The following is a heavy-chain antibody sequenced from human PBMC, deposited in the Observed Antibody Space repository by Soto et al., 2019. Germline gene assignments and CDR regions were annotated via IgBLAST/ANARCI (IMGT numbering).Heavy chain of an antibody. J-gene: IGHJ4*02. D-gene: IGHD5-12*01. V-gene: IGHV1-3*01. CDR1: GYTFTSYA. CDR3: ARPYRGYDYVGIFDY. Sequence: QVQLVQSGAEVKKPGDSVKVSCKASGYTFTSYALPWVRQAPGQRLERMGWINAGNGNTKYSQKFKGRVTITRVTYASTADMELSSLRAEDTAVYYCARPYRGYDYVGIFDYWGQGTLVTVSS. CDR2: INAGNGNT.